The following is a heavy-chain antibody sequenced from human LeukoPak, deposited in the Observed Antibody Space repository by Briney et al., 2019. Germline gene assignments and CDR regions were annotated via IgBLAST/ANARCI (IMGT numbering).Heavy chain of an antibody. V-gene: IGHV3-23*01. J-gene: IGHJ6*03. Sequence: PGGSLRLSCAASGFSFSSYNMNWVRQAPGKGLEWVSAISGSGGSTYYADSVKGRFTISRDNSKNTLYLQMNSLRAEDTAVYYCAKQGGGHYYYYYMDVWGKGTTVTISS. D-gene: IGHD3-16*01. CDR2: ISGSGGST. CDR3: AKQGGGHYYYYYMDV. CDR1: GFSFSSYN.